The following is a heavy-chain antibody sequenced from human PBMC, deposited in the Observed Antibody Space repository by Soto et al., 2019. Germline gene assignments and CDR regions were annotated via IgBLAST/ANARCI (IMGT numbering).Heavy chain of an antibody. D-gene: IGHD6-19*01. CDR1: GFIFSGSA. Sequence: EVHLVQSGGGLVQPGGSLKLSCAASGFIFSGSAMHWVRQASGKGLEWVGRIGRKAKNYATEYGASVEGKFTISRDDSKNTTFLLINSLKSEDTAVYFCVRQWLVFSPLDHGGQGTLVTVSS. J-gene: IGHJ4*02. CDR2: IGRKAKNYAT. V-gene: IGHV3-73*02. CDR3: VRQWLVFSPLDH.